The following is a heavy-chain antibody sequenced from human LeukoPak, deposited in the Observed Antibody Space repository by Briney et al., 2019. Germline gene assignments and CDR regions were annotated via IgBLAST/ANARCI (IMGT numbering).Heavy chain of an antibody. CDR2: INHSGST. CDR1: GGSFSGYY. D-gene: IGHD2-2*01. V-gene: IGHV4-34*01. Sequence: ASETLSLTCAVYGGSFSGYYWSWIRQPPGKGLEWIGEINHSGSTNYNPSLKSRVTISVDTSKNQFSLKLSSVTAADTAVYYCARLIVVVPAAMSDYYYYGMDVWGQGTTVTVSS. CDR3: ARLIVVVPAAMSDYYYYGMDV. J-gene: IGHJ6*02.